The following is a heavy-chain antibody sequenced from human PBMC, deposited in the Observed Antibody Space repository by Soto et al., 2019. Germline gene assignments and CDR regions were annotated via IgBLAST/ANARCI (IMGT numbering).Heavy chain of an antibody. J-gene: IGHJ4*02. V-gene: IGHV3-15*01. D-gene: IGHD3-3*01. CDR3: TTSEEYYDFWSGFIVY. CDR2: IKSKTDGGTT. CDR1: GFTFSNAW. Sequence: GGSLRLSCAASGFTFSNAWMSWVRQAPGKGLEWVGRIKSKTDGGTTDYAAPVKGRFTISRDDSKNTLYLQMNSLKTEDTAVYYCTTSEEYYDFWSGFIVYWGQGTLVTVSS.